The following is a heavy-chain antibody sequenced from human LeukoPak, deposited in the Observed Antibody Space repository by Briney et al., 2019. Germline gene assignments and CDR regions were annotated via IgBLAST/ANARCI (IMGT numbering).Heavy chain of an antibody. Sequence: GGSLRLSCAASGFTFSSYGMHWVRQAPGKGLEWVAVISYDGSNKHYADSVKGRFTVSRDNSKNMLYLQMDSLRAEDTAVYYCANDRGYCSGGSCYYLDFWGQGTLVTVSS. J-gene: IGHJ4*02. CDR2: ISYDGSNK. V-gene: IGHV3-30*18. CDR3: ANDRGYCSGGSCYYLDF. D-gene: IGHD2-15*01. CDR1: GFTFSSYG.